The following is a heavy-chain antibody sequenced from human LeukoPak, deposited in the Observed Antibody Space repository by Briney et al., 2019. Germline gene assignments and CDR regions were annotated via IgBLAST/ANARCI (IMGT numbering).Heavy chain of an antibody. CDR1: GGSISSGSYY. CDR3: ARAYCSGGSCYSSRGMFDP. CDR2: IYTSGST. Sequence: PSETLSLTCSVSGGSISSGSYYWSWIRQPAGKKLEWIGRIYTSGSTNYNPSLKSRVTISVDTSKNQFSLNLSSVTATDTAVYYCARAYCSGGSCYSSRGMFDPWGQGTLVTVSS. D-gene: IGHD2-15*01. J-gene: IGHJ5*02. V-gene: IGHV4-61*02.